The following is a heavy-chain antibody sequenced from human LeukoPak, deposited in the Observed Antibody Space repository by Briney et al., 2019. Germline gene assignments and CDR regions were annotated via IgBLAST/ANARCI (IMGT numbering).Heavy chain of an antibody. CDR1: GFTFSSYS. D-gene: IGHD3-22*01. V-gene: IGHV3-21*01. CDR2: ISSSSSYI. J-gene: IGHJ6*02. CDR3: ARVRDDSSGYSYYYYGMDV. Sequence: GGSLRLSCAASGFTFSSYSMNWVCQAPGKGLEWVSSISSSSSYIYYADSVKGRFTISRHNAKNSLYLQMNSLRAEDTAVYYCARVRDDSSGYSYYYYGMDVWGQGTTVTVSS.